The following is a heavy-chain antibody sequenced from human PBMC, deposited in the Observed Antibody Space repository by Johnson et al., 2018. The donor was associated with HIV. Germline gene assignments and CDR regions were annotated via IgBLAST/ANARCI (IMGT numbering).Heavy chain of an antibody. CDR3: TTRLNSGTYWGNYDFDV. CDR2: ISYDGSNK. Sequence: QMLLVESGGGVVQPGRSLRLSCAASGFTFSSYGMHWVRQAPGKGLEWVAVISYDGSNKYYADSVKGRFTISRDNSKNTLYLQMNNLKAEDTALYYCTTRLNSGTYWGNYDFDVWGQGTMVTVSS. J-gene: IGHJ3*01. D-gene: IGHD1-26*01. V-gene: IGHV3-30*03. CDR1: GFTFSSYG.